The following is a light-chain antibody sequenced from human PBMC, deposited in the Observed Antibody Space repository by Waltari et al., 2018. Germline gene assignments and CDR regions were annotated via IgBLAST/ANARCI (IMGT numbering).Light chain of an antibody. CDR1: SSDVGGYNY. J-gene: IGLJ3*02. CDR3: CSYAGSYTWV. V-gene: IGLV2-11*01. Sequence: QSALTQPRSVSGSPGQSVTISCTGTSSDVGGYNYVSWYQQHPGKAPKLMIYDVSKRPSGVTDRFSGSKSGHTASLTISGLQAEDEADYYCCSYAGSYTWVFGGGTKLTVL. CDR2: DVS.